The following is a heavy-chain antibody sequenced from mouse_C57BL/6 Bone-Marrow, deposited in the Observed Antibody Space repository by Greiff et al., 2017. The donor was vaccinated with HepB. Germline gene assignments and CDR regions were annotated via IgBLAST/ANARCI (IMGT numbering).Heavy chain of an antibody. CDR1: GYAFSSSW. Sequence: QVQLQQSGPELVKPGASVKISCKASGYAFSSSWMNRVKQRPGKGLEWIGRIYPGDGDTNYNGKFKGKATLTADKSSSTAYMQLSSLTSEDSAVYFCASAGGVDYWGQGTTLTVSS. CDR2: IYPGDGDT. V-gene: IGHV1-82*01. J-gene: IGHJ2*01. CDR3: ASAGGVDY.